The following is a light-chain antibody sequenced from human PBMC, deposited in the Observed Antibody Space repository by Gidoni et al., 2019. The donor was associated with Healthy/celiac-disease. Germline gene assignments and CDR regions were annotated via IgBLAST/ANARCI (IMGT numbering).Light chain of an antibody. V-gene: IGKV1-39*01. J-gene: IGKJ4*01. CDR2: AAS. CDR3: QQSYSTPLT. CDR1: QSIISY. Sequence: DIQMTQSPSSLSASVGDRVTITCRASQSIISYLNWYQQKPGKAPKLLIYAASSLQSGVPSRFSGSGSGTDFTLTISSLQPKDFATYYCQQSYSTPLTFGGGTKVEIK.